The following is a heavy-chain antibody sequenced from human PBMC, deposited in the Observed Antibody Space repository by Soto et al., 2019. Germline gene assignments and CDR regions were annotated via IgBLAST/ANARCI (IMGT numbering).Heavy chain of an antibody. CDR3: ARGVRYGGNYYYYYGMDV. Sequence: ASVKVSCKASGYTFTGYYMHWVLQAPGQGLEWMGWINPNSGGTNYAQKFQGWVTMTRDTSISTAYMELSRLRSDDTAVYYCARGVRYGGNYYYYYGMDVWGQGTTVTVSS. D-gene: IGHD2-15*01. V-gene: IGHV1-2*04. CDR2: INPNSGGT. CDR1: GYTFTGYY. J-gene: IGHJ6*02.